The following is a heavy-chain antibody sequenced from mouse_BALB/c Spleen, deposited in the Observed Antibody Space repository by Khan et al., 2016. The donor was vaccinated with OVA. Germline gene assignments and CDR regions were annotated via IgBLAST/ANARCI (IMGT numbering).Heavy chain of an antibody. V-gene: IGHV1-61*01. D-gene: IGHD1-2*01. CDR2: IHPSDSET. CDR3: ARGNTASYGYFDV. Sequence: QVQLQQPGAELVRPGASVKLSCKASGYSFTSYWMNWVKQRPGQGLEWIGIIHPSDSETRLNQKFKDKATLTVDKSSSTAYMQLSSPTSEDSVVYYCARGNTASYGYFDVWGAGTTVTVSS. J-gene: IGHJ1*01. CDR1: GYSFTSYW.